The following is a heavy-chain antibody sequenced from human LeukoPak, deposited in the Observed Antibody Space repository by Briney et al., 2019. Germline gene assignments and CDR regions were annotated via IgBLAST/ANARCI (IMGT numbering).Heavy chain of an antibody. J-gene: IGHJ3*02. V-gene: IGHV3-23*01. Sequence: GGSLRLSCAASGFTFSDYALSWVRQAPGKGLEWVSAISGSDTNTNYADSVKGRFTISRDNSKNTLYLQMNSLRAEDTAVYYCAKSTRDGYTSYDAFDIWGQGTMVTVSS. CDR2: ISGSDTNT. D-gene: IGHD5-24*01. CDR1: GFTFSDYA. CDR3: AKSTRDGYTSYDAFDI.